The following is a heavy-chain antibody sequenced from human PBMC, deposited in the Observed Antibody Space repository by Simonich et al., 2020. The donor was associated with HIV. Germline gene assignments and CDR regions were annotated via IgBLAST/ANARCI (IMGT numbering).Heavy chain of an antibody. J-gene: IGHJ4*02. CDR1: GGSFSGYY. CDR3: ARESTLRSYYYGSGSGLGY. CDR2: NNHSGST. D-gene: IGHD3-10*01. V-gene: IGHV4-34*01. Sequence: QVQLQQWGAGLLKPSETLSLTCAVYGGSFSGYYWIWIRQAPGKGLAWIGENNHSGSTTYNPSLKSRVTISVDTAKKQFSLKLSSVTAADTAVYYCARESTLRSYYYGSGSGLGYWGQGTLVTVSS.